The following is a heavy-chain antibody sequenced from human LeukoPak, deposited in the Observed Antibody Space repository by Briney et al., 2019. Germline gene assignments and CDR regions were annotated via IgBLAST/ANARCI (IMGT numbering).Heavy chain of an antibody. D-gene: IGHD3-3*01. CDR2: ISSSSSTI. V-gene: IGHV3-48*02. CDR3: ANTISGVRGMDV. Sequence: GTSLRLSCAASGFTFSRHTMHWVRQAPGKGLEWVSYISSSSSTIYYADSVKGRFTISRDNAKNSLYLQMNSLRDEDTAVYYCANTISGVRGMDVWGQGTTVTVSS. J-gene: IGHJ6*02. CDR1: GFTFSRHT.